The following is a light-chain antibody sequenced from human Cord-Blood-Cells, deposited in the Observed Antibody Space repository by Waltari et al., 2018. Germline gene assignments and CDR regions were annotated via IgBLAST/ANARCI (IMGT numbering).Light chain of an antibody. CDR3: QQYGSSPPYT. J-gene: IGKJ2*01. Sequence: EIVLTQSPGTLSLSPGERATLSCRASQSVSSSYLAWYQQKPGQAPRLLIYGESGRATGIPDRFSGSGSGTDFTLTISRLEPEDFAVYYCQQYGSSPPYTFGQGTKLEIK. V-gene: IGKV3-20*01. CDR1: QSVSSSY. CDR2: GES.